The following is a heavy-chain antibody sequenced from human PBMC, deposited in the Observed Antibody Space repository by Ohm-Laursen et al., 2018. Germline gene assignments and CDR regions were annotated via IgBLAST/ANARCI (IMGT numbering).Heavy chain of an antibody. CDR3: ARAGIWTAYWDY. CDR1: GGSISRYY. V-gene: IGHV4-59*07. Sequence: SHTLSLTCAVSGGSISRYYWNWIRQPPGQGLEWIGYIYYNGNTIYNPSLNSRVTMSVDTSKNQFSLKLYSATVADTAVYYCARAGIWTAYWDYWGQGALVTVSS. D-gene: IGHD3/OR15-3a*01. CDR2: IYYNGNT. J-gene: IGHJ4*02.